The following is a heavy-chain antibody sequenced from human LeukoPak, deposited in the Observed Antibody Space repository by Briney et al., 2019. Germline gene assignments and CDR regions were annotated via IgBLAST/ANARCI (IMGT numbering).Heavy chain of an antibody. CDR1: GFTFTNAW. CDR3: TTGVRDSSGYYNFDY. V-gene: IGHV3-15*01. J-gene: IGHJ4*02. CDR2: IKSKTDGGTI. D-gene: IGHD3-22*01. Sequence: GESLRLSCAASGFTFTNAWMNWVRQSPGKGLEWVGRIKSKTDGGTIDYGAPVKGRFTISRDDSKNTLYLQMNSLKTEDTAMYHCTTGVRDSSGYYNFDYWGQGTLVTVSS.